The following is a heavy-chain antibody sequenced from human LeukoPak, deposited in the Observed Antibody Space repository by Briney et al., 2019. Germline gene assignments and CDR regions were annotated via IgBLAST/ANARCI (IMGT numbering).Heavy chain of an antibody. Sequence: SVKVSCKASGDTFSSYAISWVRQAPGQGLEWMGRIIPILGITNYALKFQGRVTITADKSTSTAYMELSSLISEDTAVYYCARDTWYFYDSSGYYEDFWGQGTLVTVSS. D-gene: IGHD3-22*01. CDR1: GDTFSSYA. J-gene: IGHJ4*02. V-gene: IGHV1-69*04. CDR3: ARDTWYFYDSSGYYEDF. CDR2: IIPILGIT.